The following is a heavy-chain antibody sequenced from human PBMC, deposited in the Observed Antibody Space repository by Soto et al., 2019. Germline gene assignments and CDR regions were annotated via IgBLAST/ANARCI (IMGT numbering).Heavy chain of an antibody. D-gene: IGHD4-17*01. CDR3: AKVGVTSQYYFDY. J-gene: IGHJ4*02. Sequence: QVQLVESGGGVVQPGRSLRLSCAASGFTFSSYGMHWVRQAPGKGLEWVAVISYDGSNKYYADSVKGRFTISRDNSKNTLYLQMNSLIAEDTAVYYCAKVGVTSQYYFDYWGQGTLVTVSS. CDR1: GFTFSSYG. CDR2: ISYDGSNK. V-gene: IGHV3-30*18.